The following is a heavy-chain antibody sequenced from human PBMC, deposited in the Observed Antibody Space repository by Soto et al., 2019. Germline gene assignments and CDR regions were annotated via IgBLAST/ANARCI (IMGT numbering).Heavy chain of an antibody. CDR1: GYTFTSYD. D-gene: IGHD6-19*01. CDR2: MNPNTGNS. CDR3: ARRAETNGWKGFGADKYYFDF. Sequence: QVQLVQSGAEVRKPGASVKVSCEASGYTFTSYDIYWVRQATGQGLEWMGWMNPNTGNSGYAQKFQGRVTMTSDTSKSTAHMEVSSLRSEDTAVYYCARRAETNGWKGFGADKYYFDFWGQGTLVTVSS. V-gene: IGHV1-8*01. J-gene: IGHJ4*02.